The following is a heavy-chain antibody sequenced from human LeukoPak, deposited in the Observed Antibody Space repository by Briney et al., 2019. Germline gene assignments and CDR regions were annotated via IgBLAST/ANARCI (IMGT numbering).Heavy chain of an antibody. CDR2: ISSSSSYI. CDR3: ARDDDSPTFDY. D-gene: IGHD2-15*01. Sequence: GGSLRLSCAASGFTFSSYSMNWVRQASWKWLEWVSSISSSSSYIYYADSVKGRFTISRDNAKNSLYLQMNSLRAGDTAVYYCARDDDSPTFDYWGQGTLVTVSS. J-gene: IGHJ4*02. CDR1: GFTFSSYS. V-gene: IGHV3-21*01.